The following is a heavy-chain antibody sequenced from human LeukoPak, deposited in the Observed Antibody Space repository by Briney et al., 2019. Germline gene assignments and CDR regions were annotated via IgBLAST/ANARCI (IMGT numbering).Heavy chain of an antibody. CDR3: ARAIRKAYGSGNWFDP. CDR1: GYTFTGYY. Sequence: ASVKVSCKASGYTFTGYYMHWVRQAPGQGLEWMGWINPNSGGTNYAQKFQGRVTMTRDTSISTAYMELSRLRSDDTAVYYCARAIRKAYGSGNWFDPWGQGTLVTVSS. CDR2: INPNSGGT. D-gene: IGHD3-10*01. V-gene: IGHV1-2*02. J-gene: IGHJ5*02.